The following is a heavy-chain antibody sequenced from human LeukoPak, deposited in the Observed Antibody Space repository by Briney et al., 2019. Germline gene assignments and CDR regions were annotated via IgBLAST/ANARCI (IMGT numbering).Heavy chain of an antibody. Sequence: TSETLSLTCAVYGGSFSGYYWSWIRQPPGKGLEWIGEINHSGSTNYNPSLKSRVTISVDTSKNQFSLKLSSVTAADTAVYYCASGTDTANPNFDYWGQGTLVTVSS. J-gene: IGHJ4*02. CDR2: INHSGST. V-gene: IGHV4-34*01. D-gene: IGHD5-18*01. CDR3: ASGTDTANPNFDY. CDR1: GGSFSGYY.